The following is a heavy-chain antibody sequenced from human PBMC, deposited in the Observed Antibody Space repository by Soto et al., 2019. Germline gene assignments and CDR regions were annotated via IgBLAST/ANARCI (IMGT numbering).Heavy chain of an antibody. Sequence: GESLKISCKGSGYSFTSYWIGWVRQMPGKGLEWMGIIYPGDSDTRYSPSFQGQVTIPADKSISTAYLQWSSLKASDTAMYYCARGVVSSRYYYYGMDVWGQGTTVTVS. V-gene: IGHV5-51*01. CDR3: ARGVVSSRYYYYGMDV. CDR1: GYSFTSYW. J-gene: IGHJ6*02. CDR2: IYPGDSDT. D-gene: IGHD2-15*01.